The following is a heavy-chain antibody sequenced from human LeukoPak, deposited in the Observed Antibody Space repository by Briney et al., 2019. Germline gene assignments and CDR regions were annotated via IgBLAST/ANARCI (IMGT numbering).Heavy chain of an antibody. V-gene: IGHV3-7*01. J-gene: IGHJ4*02. CDR1: GFTFSSYG. Sequence: GGSLRLSCAASGFTFSSYGMHWVRQAPGKGLEWVANIKQDGSEKYYVDSVKGRFTISRDNAKNSLYLQMNSLRAEDTAVYYCARSPSLLYDFWSGSVDYWGQGTLVTVSS. CDR3: ARSPSLLYDFWSGSVDY. CDR2: IKQDGSEK. D-gene: IGHD3-3*01.